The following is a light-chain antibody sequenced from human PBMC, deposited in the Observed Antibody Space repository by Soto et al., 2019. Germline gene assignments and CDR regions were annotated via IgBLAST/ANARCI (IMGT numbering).Light chain of an antibody. CDR2: DVN. CDR1: SSDVGGYNL. Sequence: QSALTQPASVSGSPGQSITISCTGTSSDVGGYNLVSWYQQYPDKAPKLMIFDVNTRPSGVSNRFSGSKSGKTASLTISGLQAEDEADYYCSSYKSSSTLPYVFGTGTKVTVL. V-gene: IGLV2-14*01. CDR3: SSYKSSSTLPYV. J-gene: IGLJ1*01.